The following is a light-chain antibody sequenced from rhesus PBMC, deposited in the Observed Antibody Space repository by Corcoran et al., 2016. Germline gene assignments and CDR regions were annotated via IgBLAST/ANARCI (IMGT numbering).Light chain of an antibody. J-gene: IGKJ3*01. V-gene: IGKV1-69*01. CDR2: RAS. Sequence: DIQMTQSPSSLSASVGDRVTITCRASQGISNWLAWYQQKPGKAPNLLIYRASNLETGVPSRFSGSGSGTYFTLTISSLQPEAIATYYCQQHDNSPFTFGPGTKLDIK. CDR1: QGISNW. CDR3: QQHDNSPFT.